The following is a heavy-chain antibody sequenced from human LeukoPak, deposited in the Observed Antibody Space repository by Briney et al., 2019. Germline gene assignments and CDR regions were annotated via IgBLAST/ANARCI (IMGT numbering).Heavy chain of an antibody. CDR3: ARNKTITAAGTFDQ. J-gene: IGHJ4*02. CDR1: GASISSYTYY. Sequence: SETLTLTCTVSGASISSYTYYWGWIRQPPGKGLEWIGSLYNSASTHYNPSLKSRVTMAVDTSKNQFSLRLRSVTAADTPIYYCARNKTITAAGTFDQWGQGTLVTVSS. D-gene: IGHD6-13*01. V-gene: IGHV4-39*01. CDR2: LYNSAST.